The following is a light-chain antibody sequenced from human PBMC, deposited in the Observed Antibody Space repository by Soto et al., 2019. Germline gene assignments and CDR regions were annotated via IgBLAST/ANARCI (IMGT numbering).Light chain of an antibody. Sequence: QSALTQPPSVSGAPGQRVTISCAGSSSNIGAVYDVHWYQQLPGTAPKLLIYGNSNRPSGVPDRFSGSKSGTSASLAITGLQAEDEADYYCQSYDSSLSGHVVFGGGTKLTVL. J-gene: IGLJ2*01. V-gene: IGLV1-40*01. CDR3: QSYDSSLSGHVV. CDR2: GNS. CDR1: SSNIGAVYD.